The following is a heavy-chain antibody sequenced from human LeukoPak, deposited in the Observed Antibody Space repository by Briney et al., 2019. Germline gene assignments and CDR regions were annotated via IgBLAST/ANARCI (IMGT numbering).Heavy chain of an antibody. D-gene: IGHD3-10*01. V-gene: IGHV4-38-2*02. CDR1: GYSISSGYY. CDR3: ARDGPYRHYYGSGSYNHFDY. J-gene: IGHJ4*02. Sequence: SETLSLTCAVSGYSISSGYYWGWIRQRPGKGLEWIGSIYHSGRTYYNPSLKRRVTISVDTSKHQFSLKLSSVTAADTAVYYCARDGPYRHYYGSGSYNHFDYWGQGTLVTVSS. CDR2: IYHSGRT.